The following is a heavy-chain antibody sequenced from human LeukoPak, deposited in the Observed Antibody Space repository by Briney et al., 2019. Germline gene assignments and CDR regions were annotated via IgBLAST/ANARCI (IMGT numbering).Heavy chain of an antibody. CDR1: GGSFSGYY. V-gene: IGHV4-34*01. J-gene: IGHJ4*02. CDR2: INHSGST. Sequence: SETLSLTCAVYGGSFSGYYWSWIRQPPGKGLEWIGGINHSGSTNYNPSLKSRVTISVDTSKNQFSLKLSSVTAADTAVYYCARFPRRPGTSLDYWGQGTLVTVSS. CDR3: ARFPRRPGTSLDY.